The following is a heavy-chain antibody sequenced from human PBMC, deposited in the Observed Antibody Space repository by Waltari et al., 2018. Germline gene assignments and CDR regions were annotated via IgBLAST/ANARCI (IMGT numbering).Heavy chain of an antibody. CDR3: ARDIGYGSGNYFDY. Sequence: QVQLVQSGAEVKKPGSSVKVSCKASGGTFSSYAISWVRQAPGQGLEWVGGSIPSFGTADDAQKFQGRVTITADESTSTAYMGLSSLRSEDTAVYYCARDIGYGSGNYFDYWGQGTLVTVSS. V-gene: IGHV1-69*01. CDR1: GGTFSSYA. CDR2: SIPSFGTA. J-gene: IGHJ4*02. D-gene: IGHD3-10*01.